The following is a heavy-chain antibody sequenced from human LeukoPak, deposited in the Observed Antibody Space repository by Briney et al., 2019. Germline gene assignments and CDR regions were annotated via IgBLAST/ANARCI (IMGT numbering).Heavy chain of an antibody. V-gene: IGHV3-23*01. CDR2: TSGSGGST. CDR1: GFTFSSYA. D-gene: IGHD3-3*01. CDR3: AKDSYYDFWSSYHI. J-gene: IGHJ3*02. Sequence: GGSLRPSCAASGFTFSSYAMSWVRQAPGKGLEWVSATSGSGGSTYYADSVEGRLIISRGNSKNTLYLQMNGLRAEDTALYYCAKDSYYDFWSSYHIWGQGTMVTVSS.